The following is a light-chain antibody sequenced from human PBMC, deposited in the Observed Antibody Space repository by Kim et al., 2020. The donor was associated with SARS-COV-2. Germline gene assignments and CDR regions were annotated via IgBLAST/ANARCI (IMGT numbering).Light chain of an antibody. CDR2: KDT. CDR1: GLAKKY. CDR3: YSYSAAGEPL. V-gene: IGLV3-27*01. J-gene: IGLJ2*01. Sequence: VSPGQTARITCEGDGLAKKYARWFQQKPGQAPVLVIYKDTERPSGIPGRFSGSSSGTTVTLTISGAQVGDEGDYYCYSYSAAGEPLLGGGTQLTVL.